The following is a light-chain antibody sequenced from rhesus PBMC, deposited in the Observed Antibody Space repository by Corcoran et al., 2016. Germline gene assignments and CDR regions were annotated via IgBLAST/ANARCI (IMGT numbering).Light chain of an antibody. V-gene: IGKV1-94*01. CDR1: QGINKE. CDR3: LQDYTTPYS. CDR2: AAS. J-gene: IGKJ2*01. Sequence: DIQMTQSPSSLSASVGDRVTVTCRASQGINKELSWYQQNPGKSHTLLIFAASSLQMGVSSRFRGSGAGTDYTCTISSLQPEDVATYYCLQDYTTPYSFGQGTKVEIK.